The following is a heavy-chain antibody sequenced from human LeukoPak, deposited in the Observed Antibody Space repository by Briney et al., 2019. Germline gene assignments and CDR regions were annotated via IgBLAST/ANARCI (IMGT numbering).Heavy chain of an antibody. D-gene: IGHD3-10*01. Sequence: GGSLRLSCAASGSTFDDYAMHWVRQAPGKGLEWVSGISWNSGSIGYADSVKGRFTISRDNAKNSLYLQMNSLRAEDTALYYCAKDYYGSGSYQSRASYYYYYYGMDVWGQGTTVTVSS. CDR1: GSTFDDYA. CDR3: AKDYYGSGSYQSRASYYYYYYGMDV. V-gene: IGHV3-9*01. J-gene: IGHJ6*02. CDR2: ISWNSGSI.